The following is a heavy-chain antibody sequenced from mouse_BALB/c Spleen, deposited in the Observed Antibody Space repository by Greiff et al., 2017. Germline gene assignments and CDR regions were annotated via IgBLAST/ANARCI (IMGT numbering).Heavy chain of an antibody. CDR1: GDSITSCY. Sequence: EVHLVESGPSLVKPSQTLSLTCSVTGDSITSCYWNWIRKSPGNKLEYMGYISYSGSTYYNPSLKSRLSITRDTSKNQYYLQLNSVTTENTATYYCARRGQFITTATGYFDYWGQGTTLTVSS. J-gene: IGHJ2*01. V-gene: IGHV3-8*02. CDR2: ISYSGST. CDR3: ARRGQFITTATGYFDY. D-gene: IGHD1-2*01.